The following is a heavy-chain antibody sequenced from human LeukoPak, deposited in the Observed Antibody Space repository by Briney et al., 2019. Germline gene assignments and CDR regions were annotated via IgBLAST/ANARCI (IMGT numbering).Heavy chain of an antibody. Sequence: SRTLSLTCAISGDSVSSNSAAWNWIRQSPSRGLEWLGRTSYRSKWYRDYAVSVKSRITVSPDTSKNQFSLRLNSVTPEDTAVYYCAREFTVVGGVVNAFDIWGQGTMVAVSS. V-gene: IGHV6-1*01. CDR1: GDSVSSNSAA. CDR2: TSYRSKWYR. J-gene: IGHJ3*02. D-gene: IGHD3-10*01. CDR3: AREFTVVGGVVNAFDI.